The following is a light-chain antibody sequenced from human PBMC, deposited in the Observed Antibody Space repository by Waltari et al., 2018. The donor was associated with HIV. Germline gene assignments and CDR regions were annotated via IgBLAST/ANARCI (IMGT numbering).Light chain of an antibody. Sequence: QSVLTQPASVSGAPGHSVTISCTGTASDFGAYNYVSWYQQHPGKAPKLLIYDVSHRPAGISQRFSGSRSGTAASLTISGLQAEYEADYYCSSYARNSPWLFGGGTKLSVL. CDR2: DVS. CDR3: SSYARNSPWL. CDR1: ASDFGAYNY. V-gene: IGLV2-14*03. J-gene: IGLJ3*02.